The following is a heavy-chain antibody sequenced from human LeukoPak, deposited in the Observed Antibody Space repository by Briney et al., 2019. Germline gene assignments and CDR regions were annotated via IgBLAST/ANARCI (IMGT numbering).Heavy chain of an antibody. D-gene: IGHD4-17*01. CDR2: IYSSGSR. J-gene: IGHJ4*02. CDR3: ARARSSDYGAAYFDF. V-gene: IGHV3-66*01. Sequence: GGSLRLSCVTSGFTVSSSYMSWVRQAPGKGLEWVSVIYSSGSRYYVDSVKGRFTISRDNSENTLYLQMNSLRVEDTAVYYCARARSSDYGAAYFDFWGQGTPVTVSS. CDR1: GFTVSSSY.